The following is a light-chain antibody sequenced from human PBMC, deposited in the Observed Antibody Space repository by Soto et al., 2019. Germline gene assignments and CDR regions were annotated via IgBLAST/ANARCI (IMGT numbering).Light chain of an antibody. V-gene: IGKV3-20*01. Sequence: EIVLTQSPGTLSLSPGERATLSCMASQSVSSSYLAWYQQKPGQAPRLLIYGASSRATGIPDRFSGSGSGTDFTLTISRLQPEDFAVYYCQQYGSSPLTFGEGTRGEI. CDR1: QSVSSSY. CDR2: GAS. J-gene: IGKJ4*01. CDR3: QQYGSSPLT.